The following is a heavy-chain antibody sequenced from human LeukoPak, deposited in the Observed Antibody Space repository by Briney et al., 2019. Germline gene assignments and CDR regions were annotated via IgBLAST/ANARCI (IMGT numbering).Heavy chain of an antibody. J-gene: IGHJ4*02. Sequence: SQTLSLTCTVSGGSISSGGYYWSWIRQHPGKGLEWIGYIYYSGSTYYNPSLKSRVTISVDTSKNQFSLKLSSVTAADTAVYYCARHMAYYDFWSGYSPLDYWGQGTLVTVSS. CDR3: ARHMAYYDFWSGYSPLDY. D-gene: IGHD3-3*01. V-gene: IGHV4-31*03. CDR2: IYYSGST. CDR1: GGSISSGGYY.